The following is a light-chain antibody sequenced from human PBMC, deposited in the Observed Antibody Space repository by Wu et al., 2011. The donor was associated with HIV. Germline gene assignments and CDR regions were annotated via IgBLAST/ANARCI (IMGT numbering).Light chain of an antibody. Sequence: EIVMTQSPATLSVSPGERATLSCRASQSVSSNLAWYQQKPGQAPRLLIYGASTRATGIPARFSGSGSGTEFTLTISRLEPEDFAVYYCQQYGSSSWTFGQG. V-gene: IGKV3-15*01. J-gene: IGKJ1*01. CDR3: QQYGSSSWT. CDR2: GAS. CDR1: QSVSSN.